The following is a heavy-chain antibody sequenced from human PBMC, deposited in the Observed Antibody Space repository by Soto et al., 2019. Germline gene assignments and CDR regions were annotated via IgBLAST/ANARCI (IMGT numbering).Heavy chain of an antibody. D-gene: IGHD2-15*01. CDR3: GRGVRWYRYYYYYGMDV. J-gene: IGHJ6*02. Sequence: PSETLSLTCAVYGGSISSSSYYWGWIRQPPGKGLEWIGSIYYSGSTYYNPSLKSRVTISVDTSKNQFSLKLSSVTAADTAVYYCGRGVRWYRYYYYYGMDVWGQGTTVTVSS. V-gene: IGHV4-39*01. CDR1: GGSISSSSYY. CDR2: IYYSGST.